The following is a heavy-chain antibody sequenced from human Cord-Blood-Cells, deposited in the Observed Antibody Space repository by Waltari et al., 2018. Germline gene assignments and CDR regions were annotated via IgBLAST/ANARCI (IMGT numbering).Heavy chain of an antibody. CDR2: FDPEDGET. Sequence: QVQLVQSGAEVKKPEASVKVSGKVSGYTLTQLSMPWVRQAPGKGLEWMGGFDPEDGETIYAQKFQGRVTMTEDTSTDTAYMELSSLRSEDTAVYYCATDALKKRDSSGYYYWGQGTLVTVSS. V-gene: IGHV1-24*01. J-gene: IGHJ4*02. CDR1: GYTLTQLS. CDR3: ATDALKKRDSSGYYY. D-gene: IGHD3-22*01.